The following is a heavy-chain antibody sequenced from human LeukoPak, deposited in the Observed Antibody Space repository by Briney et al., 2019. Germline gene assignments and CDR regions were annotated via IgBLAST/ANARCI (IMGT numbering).Heavy chain of an antibody. D-gene: IGHD1-7*01. CDR1: GGSFSGYY. Sequence: PSETLSLTCAVYGGSFSGYYWSGTRPPPGKGLEWIGEINHSGSTNYNPSLKSRVTISVDTSKNQFSLKLSSVTAADTAVYYCARGTNWNYFFDYWGQGTLVTVSS. CDR3: ARGTNWNYFFDY. V-gene: IGHV4-34*01. J-gene: IGHJ4*02. CDR2: INHSGST.